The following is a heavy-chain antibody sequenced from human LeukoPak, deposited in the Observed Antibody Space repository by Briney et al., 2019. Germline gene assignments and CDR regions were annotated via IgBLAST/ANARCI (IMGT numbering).Heavy chain of an antibody. CDR3: AREGLRNVHNPLGY. Sequence: SETLSLTCAVYGGSLSGYYWSWIRRPPGKGLEWIGEIKESEKTNYNPSLKSRVTISIDTSKNQFSLKLSSVTAADTAVYYCAREGLRNVHNPLGYWGQGTLVTVSS. V-gene: IGHV4-34*01. D-gene: IGHD5-24*01. CDR1: GGSLSGYY. J-gene: IGHJ4*02. CDR2: IKESEKT.